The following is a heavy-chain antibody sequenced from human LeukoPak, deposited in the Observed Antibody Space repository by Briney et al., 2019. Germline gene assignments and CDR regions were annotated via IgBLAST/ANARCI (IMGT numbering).Heavy chain of an antibody. D-gene: IGHD3-22*01. J-gene: IGHJ3*02. V-gene: IGHV4-34*01. CDR2: INHSGST. CDR1: EFTFRTYS. Sequence: GSLRLSCAASEFTFRTYSMNWVRQPPGKGLEWIGEINHSGSTNYNPSLKSRVTISVDTSKNQFSLKLSSVTAADTAVYYCARVTYYYDSSGYSYLQSGAFDIWGQGTTVTVSS. CDR3: ARVTYYYDSSGYSYLQSGAFDI.